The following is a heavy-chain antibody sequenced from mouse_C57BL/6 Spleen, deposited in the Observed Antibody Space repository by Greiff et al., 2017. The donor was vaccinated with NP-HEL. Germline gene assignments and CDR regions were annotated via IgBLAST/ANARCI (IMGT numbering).Heavy chain of an antibody. CDR3: ATPVVATSYYAMDY. CDR2: IYPRSGNT. D-gene: IGHD1-1*01. CDR1: GYTFTSYG. J-gene: IGHJ4*01. Sequence: QVQLQQSGAELARPGASVKLSCKASGYTFTSYGISWVKQRTGQGLEWIGEIYPRSGNTYYNEKFKGKATLTADKSSSTAYMELRSLTSEDSAVYFCATPVVATSYYAMDYWGQGTSVTVSS. V-gene: IGHV1-81*01.